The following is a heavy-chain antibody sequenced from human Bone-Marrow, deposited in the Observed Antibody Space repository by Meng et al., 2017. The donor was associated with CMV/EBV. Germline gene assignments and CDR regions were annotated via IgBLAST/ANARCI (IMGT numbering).Heavy chain of an antibody. CDR2: IIPIFGTA. V-gene: IGHV1-69*05. D-gene: IGHD4-17*01. CDR1: AGTFSSYA. CDR3: ASFTVTTGSDY. J-gene: IGHJ4*02. Sequence: FCKASAGTFSSYAISWVRQAPGQGLEWMGGIIPIFGTANYAQKFQGRVTITTDESTSTAYMELSSLRSEDTAVYYCASFTVTTGSDYWGQGTLVTVSS.